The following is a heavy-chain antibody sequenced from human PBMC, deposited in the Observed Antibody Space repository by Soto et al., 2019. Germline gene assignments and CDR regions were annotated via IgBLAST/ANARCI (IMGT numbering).Heavy chain of an antibody. CDR1: GFTFSSYA. CDR3: AKREQLGHIQTG. CDR2: ISGSGGST. D-gene: IGHD6-13*01. J-gene: IGHJ4*02. V-gene: IGHV3-23*01. Sequence: EVQLLESGGGVVQPGGSLRLSCAASGFTFSSYAMSWVRQAPGKGLEWVSAISGSGGSTYYADSVKGRFTISRDNSKNTLYLQMNSMRAEDTAVYYCAKREQLGHIQTGWGQGTLVTVSS.